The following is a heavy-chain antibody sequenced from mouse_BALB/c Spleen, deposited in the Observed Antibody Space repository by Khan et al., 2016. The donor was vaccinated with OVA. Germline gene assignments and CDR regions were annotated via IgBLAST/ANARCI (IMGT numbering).Heavy chain of an antibody. V-gene: IGHV5-9*03. D-gene: IGHD1-1*02. Sequence: EVELVESGGGLVKPGGSLKLSCAASGFTFSSFSMSWVRPTPEKRLEWVATISSGGDNTYYPDSVKGRFTISRDNAKNNLYLQMSSLRSEDTALYYCARSNYGAFAYWGQGTLVTVSA. CDR2: ISSGGDNT. CDR3: ARSNYGAFAY. J-gene: IGHJ3*01. CDR1: GFTFSSFS.